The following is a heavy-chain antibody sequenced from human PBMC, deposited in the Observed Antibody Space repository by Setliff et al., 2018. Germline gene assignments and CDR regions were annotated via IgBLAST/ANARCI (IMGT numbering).Heavy chain of an antibody. J-gene: IGHJ5*02. V-gene: IGHV4-39*01. CDR2: VFCTGTT. CDR1: GDSFKSDSFY. CDR3: VRQFRMGTLAGAPPES. D-gene: IGHD3-3*02. Sequence: SETLSLTCTVSGDSFKSDSFYWGWIRKPPGKGLEWIGSVFCTGTTYYTPSLKRRATLSVDTSKNQFSLRLRFVTAADAAVYCCVRQFRMGTLAGAPPESLGPGTLVTVSS.